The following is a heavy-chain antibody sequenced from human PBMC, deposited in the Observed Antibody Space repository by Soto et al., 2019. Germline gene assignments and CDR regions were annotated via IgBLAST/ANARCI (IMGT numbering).Heavy chain of an antibody. D-gene: IGHD1-26*01. CDR2: IYYSGST. J-gene: IGHJ4*02. Sequence: SETLSLTCTVSGGSISSSSYYWGWIRQPPGKGLEWIGSIYYSGSTYYNPSLKSRVTISVDTSKNQFSLKLSSVTAADTAVYYCARQYRISLGVGYFDYWGQGTLVTVSS. CDR1: GGSISSSSYY. V-gene: IGHV4-39*01. CDR3: ARQYRISLGVGYFDY.